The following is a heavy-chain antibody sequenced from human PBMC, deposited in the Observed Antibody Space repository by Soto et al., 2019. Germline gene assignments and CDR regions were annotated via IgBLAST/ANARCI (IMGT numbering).Heavy chain of an antibody. CDR2: ISWNSGSI. D-gene: IGHD6-19*01. J-gene: IGHJ4*02. V-gene: IGHV3-9*01. Sequence: LRLYCAASGFTFDDYAMHWVRQAPGKGLEWVSGISWNSGSIGYADSVKGRFTISRDNAKNSLYLQMNSLRAEDTALYYCAKDSIAVAGTIFDYWGQGTLVTVSS. CDR3: AKDSIAVAGTIFDY. CDR1: GFTFDDYA.